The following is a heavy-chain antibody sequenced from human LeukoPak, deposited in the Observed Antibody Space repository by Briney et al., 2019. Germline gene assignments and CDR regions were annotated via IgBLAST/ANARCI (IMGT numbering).Heavy chain of an antibody. D-gene: IGHD3-3*01. V-gene: IGHV3-30*02. Sequence: PGGSLRLSCAASGFTVSSNYMSWVRQAPGNGLEWVAFVRYDGSNKYYADSVKGRFTISRDNSKNTLYLQMNSLRAEDTAVYYCARADGITIFGVVTFQHWGQGTLVTVSS. J-gene: IGHJ1*01. CDR3: ARADGITIFGVVTFQH. CDR2: VRYDGSNK. CDR1: GFTVSSNY.